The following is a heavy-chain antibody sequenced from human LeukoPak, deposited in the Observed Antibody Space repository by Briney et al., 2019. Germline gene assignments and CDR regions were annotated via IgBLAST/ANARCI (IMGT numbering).Heavy chain of an antibody. D-gene: IGHD7-27*01. J-gene: IGHJ4*02. V-gene: IGHV3-7*01. Sequence: GGSLRLYGAASGFSFSGYWMSWVRHTPGQGLEGVANIKQDGSKKYYMDSVRGPFTISRDNAKNSLYLRLNSLRVEDTAVYYCARDLGIDRFDQWGQGTLVTVST. CDR3: ARDLGIDRFDQ. CDR1: GFSFSGYW. CDR2: IKQDGSKK.